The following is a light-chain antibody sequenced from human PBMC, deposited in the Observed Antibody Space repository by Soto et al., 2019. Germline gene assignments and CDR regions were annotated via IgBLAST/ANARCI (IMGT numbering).Light chain of an antibody. CDR3: QQYGSSEYT. CDR1: QSVRSNY. J-gene: IGKJ2*01. CDR2: GTS. V-gene: IGKV3-20*01. Sequence: EIVLTQSPGTLSLSPGERATLSCRASQSVRSNYLAWYQQQPGQAPRLLIYGTSSRATGIPDRFSGSGSGKDFTLTICRVAPDDFAVYYCQQYGSSEYTFGQGTTLEIK.